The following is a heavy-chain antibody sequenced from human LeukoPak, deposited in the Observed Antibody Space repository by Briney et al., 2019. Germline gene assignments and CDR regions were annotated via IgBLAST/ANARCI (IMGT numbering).Heavy chain of an antibody. CDR1: GYTFTGYY. CDR2: MNSNSGGT. Sequence: GASVRVSCRASGYTFTGYYMHWVRQAPGQGLEWMGWMNSNSGGTNYAQKFLGRVTMTRDTSISTAYMELSRLRSDDTAVYFCARFGYGGDFDYWGQGTLVTVSS. D-gene: IGHD3-10*01. V-gene: IGHV1-2*02. J-gene: IGHJ4*02. CDR3: ARFGYGGDFDY.